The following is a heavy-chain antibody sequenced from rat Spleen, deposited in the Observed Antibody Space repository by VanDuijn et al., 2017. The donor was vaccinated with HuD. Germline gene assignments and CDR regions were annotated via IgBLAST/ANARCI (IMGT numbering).Heavy chain of an antibody. CDR3: ARRHYGYTDYFDY. D-gene: IGHD1-9*01. J-gene: IGHJ2*01. CDR2: IIYDGRRI. V-gene: IGHV5-17*01. CDR1: GFTFSDYA. Sequence: EVQLVESDGGLVQPGRSLKLSCAASGFTFSDYAMAWVRQAPKKGLEWVATIIYDGRRIYYRDSVKGRFTIARDNAKSTLSLQMDSLRSEDTATYYCARRHYGYTDYFDYWGQGVMVTVSS.